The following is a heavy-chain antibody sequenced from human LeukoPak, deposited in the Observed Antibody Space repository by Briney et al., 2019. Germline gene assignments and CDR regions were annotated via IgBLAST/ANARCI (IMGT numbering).Heavy chain of an antibody. V-gene: IGHV1-8*01. D-gene: IGHD3-22*01. CDR1: GYTFISYD. CDR3: ARGLYYYDSNGRTPYDY. J-gene: IGHJ4*02. Sequence: ASVKVSCKASGYTFISYDINWVREAPGQGLEWMGWMNPNSVITGYAQKFQGRVSMTRNTSISTAYMELSSLRSEDTAVYYCARGLYYYDSNGRTPYDYWGQGTLVTVSS. CDR2: MNPNSVIT.